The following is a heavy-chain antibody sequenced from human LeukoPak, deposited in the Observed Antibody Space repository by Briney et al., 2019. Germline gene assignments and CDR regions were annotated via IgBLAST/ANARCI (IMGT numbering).Heavy chain of an antibody. CDR2: ISWNSGSI. CDR1: GFTFDDYA. D-gene: IGHD3-10*01. V-gene: IGHV3-9*01. J-gene: IGHJ4*02. CDR3: AKSKYYYGSGSLQPITAFDY. Sequence: GGSLRLSCAASGFTFDDYAMHWVRQAPGKGLEWVSGISWNSGSIGYADSAKGRFTISRDNAKNSLYLQMNSLRAEDTALYYCAKSKYYYGSGSLQPITAFDYWGQGTLVTVSS.